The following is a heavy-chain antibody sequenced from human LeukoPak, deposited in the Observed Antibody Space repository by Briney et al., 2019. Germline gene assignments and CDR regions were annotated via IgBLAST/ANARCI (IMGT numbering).Heavy chain of an antibody. D-gene: IGHD5-24*01. CDR2: ISGSGGST. J-gene: IGHJ4*02. Sequence: GGSLRLSCEASGFTFSTYNMNWVRQAPGKGLEWVSAISGSGGSTYYADSVKGRFTISRDNSKNTLYLQMNSLRAEDTAVYYCAEMATRSYWGQGTLVTVSS. CDR3: AEMATRSY. V-gene: IGHV3-23*01. CDR1: GFTFSTYN.